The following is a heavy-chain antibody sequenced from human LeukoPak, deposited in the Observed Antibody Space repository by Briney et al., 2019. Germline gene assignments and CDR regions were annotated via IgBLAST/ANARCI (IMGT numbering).Heavy chain of an antibody. J-gene: IGHJ5*02. D-gene: IGHD3-3*01. V-gene: IGHV4-30-4*08. CDR1: GGSISSGDYY. CDR3: ARDQPAPYDFWSAINWFDP. Sequence: SQTLSLTCTVSGGSISSGDYYWSWIRQPPGKGLEWIGYIYYSGSTYYNPSLKSRVTISVDTSKNQFSLKLSSVTAADTAVYYCARDQPAPYDFWSAINWFDPWGQGTLVTVSS. CDR2: IYYSGST.